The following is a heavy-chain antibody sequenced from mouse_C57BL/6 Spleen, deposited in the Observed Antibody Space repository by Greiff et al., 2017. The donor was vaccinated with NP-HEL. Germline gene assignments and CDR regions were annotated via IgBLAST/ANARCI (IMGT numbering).Heavy chain of an antibody. V-gene: IGHV1-85*01. CDR1: GYTFTSYD. CDR2: IYPRGGST. J-gene: IGHJ4*01. Sequence: QVQLKESGPELVKPGASVKLSCKASGYTFTSYDINWVKQRPGQGLEWIGWIYPRGGSTKYNEKFKGKATLTVDTSSSTAYMELHSLTSEASAVYWCARGRVTSGIEMGCWGQGTSVTVSS. CDR3: ARGRVTSGIEMGC. D-gene: IGHD2-2*01.